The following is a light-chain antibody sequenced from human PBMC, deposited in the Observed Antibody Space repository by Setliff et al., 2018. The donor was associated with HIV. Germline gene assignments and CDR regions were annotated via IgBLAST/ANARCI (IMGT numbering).Light chain of an antibody. CDR3: CSYASSSLSYV. CDR2: EVS. V-gene: IGLV2-23*02. Sequence: QSVLTQPASVSGSPGQSITISRTGTSSDVGSYNLVSWYQQRPGKAPKLMIYEVSKRPSGVSDRFSGSKSGNTASLTISGLQAEDEADYYCCSYASSSLSYVFGAGTKVTVL. CDR1: SSDVGSYNL. J-gene: IGLJ1*01.